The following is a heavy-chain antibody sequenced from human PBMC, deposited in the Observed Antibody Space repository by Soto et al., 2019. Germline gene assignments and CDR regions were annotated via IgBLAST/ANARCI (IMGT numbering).Heavy chain of an antibody. V-gene: IGHV1-18*04. CDR2: NNVYNGDI. J-gene: IGHJ5*02. CDR3: ARDALGGPLVGNVHLDL. D-gene: IGHD1-26*01. CDR1: GYTFINYG. Sequence: ASVKVSCKGFGYTFINYGVSWVGQAGGQGLEWMGWNNVYNGDINYAQKFQGRVTMTADTSKAAVYMELRNLRSDDTAMYYCARDALGGPLVGNVHLDLWGQGTQVTVSS.